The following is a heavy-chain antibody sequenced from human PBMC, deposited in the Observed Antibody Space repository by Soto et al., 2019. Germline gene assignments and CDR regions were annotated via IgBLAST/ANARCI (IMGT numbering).Heavy chain of an antibody. CDR3: ARDLPTMVRALTYYYYGMDV. Sequence: ASVKVSCKASGYTFTSYGISWVRQAPGQGLEWMGWISAYNGNTNYAQKLQGRVTMTTDTSTSTAYMELRSLRSDDTAVYYCARDLPTMVRALTYYYYGMDVWGQGTTVTVS. J-gene: IGHJ6*02. CDR1: GYTFTSYG. CDR2: ISAYNGNT. V-gene: IGHV1-18*01. D-gene: IGHD3-10*01.